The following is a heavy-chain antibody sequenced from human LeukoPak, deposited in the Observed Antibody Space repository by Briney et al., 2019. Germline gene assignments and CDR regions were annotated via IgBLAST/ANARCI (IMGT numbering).Heavy chain of an antibody. CDR1: GGSIDSSGSY. CDR2: VYYGGDA. D-gene: IGHD6-19*01. J-gene: IGHJ6*02. CDR3: ARLFSRGWPYYYGLGA. Sequence: SETLSLTCTVSGGSIDSSGSYWGWIRQPPGKGLEWVGCVYYGGDAYYNPSLKSRVTISADLSKNQLSLSLISVTAADTALYYCARLFSRGWPYYYGLGAWGQGTTVTVSS. V-gene: IGHV4-39*01.